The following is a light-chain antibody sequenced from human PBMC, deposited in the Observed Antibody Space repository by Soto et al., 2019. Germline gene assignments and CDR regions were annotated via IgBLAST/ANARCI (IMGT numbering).Light chain of an antibody. CDR3: AAWDDSLNGPV. Sequence: QSVLTRPPSASGTPGQRVIISCSGSSSNLGSNSGNWYQQLPGTAPKLLIYNTYQRPLGVPDRFSGSKSGTSASLAISGLQSEDEGDYFCAAWDDSLNGPVFGGGTKVTVL. CDR2: NTY. CDR1: SSNLGSNS. V-gene: IGLV1-44*01. J-gene: IGLJ3*02.